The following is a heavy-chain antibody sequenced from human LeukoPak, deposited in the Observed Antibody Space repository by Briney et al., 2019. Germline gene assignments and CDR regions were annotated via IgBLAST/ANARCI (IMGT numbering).Heavy chain of an antibody. D-gene: IGHD3-10*01. CDR1: GGTFSSYA. V-gene: IGHV1-69*04. CDR2: IIPILGIA. Sequence: ASVKVSCKASGGTFSSYAISWVRQAPGQGLEWMGRIIPILGIANYAQKFQGRVTITADKSTSTAYMELSSLRSEDTAVYYCARGLLWFGNFDYWGQGTLVTVSS. J-gene: IGHJ4*02. CDR3: ARGLLWFGNFDY.